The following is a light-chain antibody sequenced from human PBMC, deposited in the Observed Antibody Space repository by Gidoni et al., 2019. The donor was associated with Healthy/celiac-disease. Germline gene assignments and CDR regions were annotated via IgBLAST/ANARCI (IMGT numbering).Light chain of an antibody. J-gene: IGKJ4*01. CDR2: AAS. CDR1: QSISSY. CDR3: QQNYSTPLT. V-gene: IGKV1-39*01. Sequence: DIQMTQSPSSLSASVGDRVTITCRASQSISSYLNWYQQKPGKAHKLMIYAASSVQSGVPSRFSGSGSGTDFTLTISSLQHEDFATYYCQQNYSTPLTFGGGTKVEIK.